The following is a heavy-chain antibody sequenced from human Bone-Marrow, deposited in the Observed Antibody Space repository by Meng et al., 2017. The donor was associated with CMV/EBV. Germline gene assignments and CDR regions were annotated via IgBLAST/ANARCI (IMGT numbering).Heavy chain of an antibody. J-gene: IGHJ6*01. Sequence: ASVKVSCKASGYIFTAYVISWVRQGPGQGLEWMGWISANNGNTNYAQKVQGRVTMTTDTPTSTAYTELRSLRSDDTAVYYCARVDIVVVPAALGGYYYYGMDVWGPGTTVTGSS. CDR3: ARVDIVVVPAALGGYYYYGMDV. CDR1: GYIFTAYV. V-gene: IGHV1-18*01. CDR2: ISANNGNT. D-gene: IGHD2-2*01.